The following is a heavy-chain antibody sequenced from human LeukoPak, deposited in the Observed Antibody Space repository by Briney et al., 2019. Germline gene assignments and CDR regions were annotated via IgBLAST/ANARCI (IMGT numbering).Heavy chain of an antibody. J-gene: IGHJ4*02. Sequence: GGSLRLSCAASGFTFSSYWMHWVRQVPGKGLVWVSHINSDGSSTSYADSVKGRFTISRDNAKNTLYLQMNSLRAEATAVYFCARDKVYYGSGTYGYWGQGTLVTVSS. CDR1: GFTFSSYW. V-gene: IGHV3-74*01. D-gene: IGHD3-10*01. CDR3: ARDKVYYGSGTYGY. CDR2: INSDGSST.